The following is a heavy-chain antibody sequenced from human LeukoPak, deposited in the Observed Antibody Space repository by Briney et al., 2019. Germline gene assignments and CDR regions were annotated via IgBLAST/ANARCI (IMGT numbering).Heavy chain of an antibody. CDR1: GFSFSTYA. CDR3: AKDGPRRDGYNDH. J-gene: IGHJ4*02. D-gene: IGHD5-24*01. Sequence: GGSLRLSCAASGFSFSTYAMHWARQAPGKGLEWVAFIRYDGGNKYYVDSVKGRFTISRDNSKNTLYLQMNSLRPEDTAVYYCAKDGPRRDGYNDHWGQGTLVTVSS. CDR2: IRYDGGNK. V-gene: IGHV3-30*02.